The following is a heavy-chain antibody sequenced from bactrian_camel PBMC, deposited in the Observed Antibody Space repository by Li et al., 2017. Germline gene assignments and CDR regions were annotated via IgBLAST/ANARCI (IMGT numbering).Heavy chain of an antibody. D-gene: IGHD1*01. Sequence: HVQLVESGGGSVQAGGSLRLSCAVDKYTINDYCMGWFRQAPGQKREAVAALYTAGDSTFYADSVKGRFTISQDNVKKTVYLQTNSLEPEDTAMYYCARGPRVRSGGYCYLESAPYNYWGQGTQVTVS. CDR3: ARGPRVRSGGYCYLESAPYNY. CDR2: LYTAGDST. V-gene: IGHV3S1*01. CDR1: KYTINDYC. J-gene: IGHJ4*01.